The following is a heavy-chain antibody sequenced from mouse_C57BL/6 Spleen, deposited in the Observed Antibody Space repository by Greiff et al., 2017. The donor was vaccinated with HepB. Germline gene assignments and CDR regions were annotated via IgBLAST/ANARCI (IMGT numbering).Heavy chain of an antibody. D-gene: IGHD1-1*01. CDR2: INPSTGGT. CDR3: ARYYYGSGDYAMDY. J-gene: IGHJ4*01. Sequence: VQLKQSGPELVKPGASVKISCKASGYSFTGYYMNWVKQSPEKSLEWIGEINPSTGGTTYNQKFKAKATLTVDKSSSTAYMQLKSLTSEDSAVYYCARYYYGSGDYAMDYWGQGTSVTVSS. CDR1: GYSFTGYY. V-gene: IGHV1-42*01.